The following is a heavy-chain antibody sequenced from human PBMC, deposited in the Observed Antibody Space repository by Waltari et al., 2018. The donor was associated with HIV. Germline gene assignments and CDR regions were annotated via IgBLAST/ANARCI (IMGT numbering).Heavy chain of an antibody. Sequence: QVQLVQSGAEVKKPGSSVKVSCKASGGTFSSYTISWVRQAPGQGLEWMGRISPILGIANYAQKFQGRVTITADKSTSTAYMELSSLRSEDTAVYYCAREYYYDSSGYYYFDYWGQGTLVTVSS. D-gene: IGHD3-22*01. CDR1: GGTFSSYT. J-gene: IGHJ4*02. CDR2: ISPILGIA. V-gene: IGHV1-69*08. CDR3: AREYYYDSSGYYYFDY.